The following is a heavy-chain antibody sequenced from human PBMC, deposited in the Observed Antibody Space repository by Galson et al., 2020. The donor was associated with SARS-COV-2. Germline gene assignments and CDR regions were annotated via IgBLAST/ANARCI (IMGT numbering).Heavy chain of an antibody. Sequence: SETLCLTCTVPDGSISTLYCTWIRQPPGKGLEWSGYITYTGITNYTPSLKSRVTIAVDTPKNQFSLTLSSVTAADTAVYYCARVGHLAFDYWGQGSLVTVSS. V-gene: IGHV4-59*11. J-gene: IGHJ4*02. CDR2: ITYTGIT. CDR3: ARVGHLAFDY. D-gene: IGHD3-10*01. CDR1: DGSISTLY.